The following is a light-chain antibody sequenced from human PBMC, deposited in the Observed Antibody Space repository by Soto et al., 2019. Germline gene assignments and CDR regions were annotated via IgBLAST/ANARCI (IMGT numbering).Light chain of an antibody. CDR2: RAS. Sequence: IQLTQSPSSLSSSVGDSVNLTCQASQTISRSLNWYKQKPGKAPKLLSFRASTLQSGVPSRVSGGGSGTDFTLTINRLQPEDFETYYCQQSYSHLITFGQGTRLEI. CDR1: QTISRS. V-gene: IGKV1-39*01. CDR3: QQSYSHLIT. J-gene: IGKJ5*01.